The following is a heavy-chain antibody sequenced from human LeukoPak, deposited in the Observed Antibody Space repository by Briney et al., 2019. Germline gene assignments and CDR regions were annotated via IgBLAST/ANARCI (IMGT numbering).Heavy chain of an antibody. J-gene: IGHJ4*02. CDR3: AKTSWDYGGAFDY. Sequence: GGSLRLSCAASGFTFSSYSMNWVRQAPGKGLEWVSAISGSGGSTYYADSVKGRFTISRDNSKNTLYLQMNSLRAEDTAVYYCAKTSWDYGGAFDYWGQGTLVTVSS. CDR2: ISGSGGST. D-gene: IGHD4/OR15-4a*01. CDR1: GFTFSSYS. V-gene: IGHV3-23*01.